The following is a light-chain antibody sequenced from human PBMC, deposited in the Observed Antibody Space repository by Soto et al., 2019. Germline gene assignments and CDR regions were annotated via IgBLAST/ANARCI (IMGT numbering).Light chain of an antibody. Sequence: DNQMNQSPSSLSTTIGDRVTVTCRASQDIITWLAWYQQKPGKAPNLLIYAASNLQSGVPSRFSGSGSGTHFTLTISSLQPEDFGTYYCQQTDSFPITFGQGTRVENK. CDR1: QDIITW. CDR2: AAS. CDR3: QQTDSFPIT. V-gene: IGKV1-12*01. J-gene: IGKJ5*01.